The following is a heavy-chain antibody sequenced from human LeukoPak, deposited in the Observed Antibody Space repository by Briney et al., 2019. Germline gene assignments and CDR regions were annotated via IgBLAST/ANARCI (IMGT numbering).Heavy chain of an antibody. V-gene: IGHV1-3*03. CDR1: GYTFTTYT. Sequence: AASVKVSCKASGYTFTTYTMHWVRQAPGQRLEWMVWINADTGNTKCSQEVQGRLTITRDTSASTVYMDLSSLKSEAMAVYYCARSGGSRGTVTPPGDFWGQGTLVTVSS. CDR3: ARSGGSRGTVTPPGDF. J-gene: IGHJ4*02. D-gene: IGHD4-17*01. CDR2: INADTGNT.